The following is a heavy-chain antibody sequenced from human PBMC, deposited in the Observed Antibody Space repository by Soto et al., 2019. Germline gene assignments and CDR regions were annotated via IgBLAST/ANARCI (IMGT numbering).Heavy chain of an antibody. V-gene: IGHV4-4*02. D-gene: IGHD3-3*01. CDR3: ARLQPDTSGYYFDH. CDR1: GGSISTNQW. CDR2: IFHVGST. Sequence: QVHLQESGPGLVKPSGTLSLTCAVSGGSISTNQWWNCVRQAPGKGLAWIGEIFHVGSTNYNPSLKSRFIISVDKSKNQFSLHLSSVTAADTAVYYCARLQPDTSGYYFDHWGQGALVTVSS. J-gene: IGHJ4*02.